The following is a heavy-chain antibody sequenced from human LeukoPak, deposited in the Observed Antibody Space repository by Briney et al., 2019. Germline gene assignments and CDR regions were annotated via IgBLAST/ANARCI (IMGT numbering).Heavy chain of an antibody. J-gene: IGHJ6*02. V-gene: IGHV4-34*01. D-gene: IGHD3-10*01. CDR1: GGSFSGYY. CDR2: INHSGST. Sequence: SETLSLTCAVYGGSFSGYYWSWIRQPPGKGLEWIGEINHSGSTNCNPSLKSRVTISVDTSKNQFSLKLSSVTAADTAVYYCARERYGSGSYLHGMDVWGQGTTVTVSS. CDR3: ARERYGSGSYLHGMDV.